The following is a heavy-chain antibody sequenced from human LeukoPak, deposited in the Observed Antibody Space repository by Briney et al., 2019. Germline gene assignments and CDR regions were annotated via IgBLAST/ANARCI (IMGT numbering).Heavy chain of an antibody. CDR2: ISSSSSYI. V-gene: IGHV3-21*01. J-gene: IGHJ4*02. CDR1: GFTFSSNS. D-gene: IGHD2-2*01. CDR3: ARSGSELLLHY. Sequence: GGSLRLSCAASGFTFSSNSMNWVRQAPGKGLEWVSSISSSSSYIYYADSVKGRFTISRDNAKNSLYLQMNSLRAEDTAVYYCARSGSELLLHYWGQGTLVTVSS.